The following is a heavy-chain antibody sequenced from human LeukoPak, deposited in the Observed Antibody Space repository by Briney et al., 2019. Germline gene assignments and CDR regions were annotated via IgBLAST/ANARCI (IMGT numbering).Heavy chain of an antibody. V-gene: IGHV4-59*01. D-gene: IGHD3-10*01. CDR3: ARGVRGVPPLYYYYYYMDV. Sequence: PSETLSLTCTVSGGSISSYYWSWIRQPPGKGLEWIGYIYYSGSTNYNPSLKSRVTIPVDTSKSQFSLKLSSVTAADTAVYYCARGVRGVPPLYYYYYYMDVWGKGTTVTISS. J-gene: IGHJ6*03. CDR2: IYYSGST. CDR1: GGSISSYY.